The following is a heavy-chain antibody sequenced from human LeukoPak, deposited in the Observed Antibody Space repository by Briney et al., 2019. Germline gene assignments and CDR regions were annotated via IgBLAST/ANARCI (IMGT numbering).Heavy chain of an antibody. D-gene: IGHD6-13*01. CDR2: IYYSGST. V-gene: IGHV4-59*01. J-gene: IGHJ4*02. CDR3: ARLGIAAARTPPRPYYFDY. Sequence: PSETLSLTCTVSGVSISSYYWSWIRQPPGKGLEWIGYIYYSGSTNYNPSLKSRVTISVDTSKIQFSLKLSSVPAADTAVYYCARLGIAAARTPPRPYYFDYWGQGTLVTVSS. CDR1: GVSISSYY.